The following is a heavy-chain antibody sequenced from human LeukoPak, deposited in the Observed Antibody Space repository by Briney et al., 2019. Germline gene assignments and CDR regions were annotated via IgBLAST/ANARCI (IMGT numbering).Heavy chain of an antibody. CDR3: ARAGYDSRGHWFGP. D-gene: IGHD3-22*01. Sequence: PGGSLRLSCAASGFTFSSYWMSWVRQAPGKGLEWVANIKQDGSEKYYVDSVKGRFTISRDNAKNSLYLQMNSLRAEDTAVYYCARAGYDSRGHWFGPWGQGTLVTVSS. V-gene: IGHV3-7*01. CDR1: GFTFSSYW. J-gene: IGHJ5*02. CDR2: IKQDGSEK.